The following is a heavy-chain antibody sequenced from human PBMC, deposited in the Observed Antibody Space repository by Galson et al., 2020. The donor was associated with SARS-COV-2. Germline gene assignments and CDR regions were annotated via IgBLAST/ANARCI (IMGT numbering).Heavy chain of an antibody. CDR2: ISYDGSNK. D-gene: IGHD3-16*01. V-gene: IGHV3-30-3*01. Sequence: GGSLRLSCAASGFTFSSYAMHWVRQAPGKGLEWVAVISYDGSNKYYADSVKGRFTISRDNSKNTLYLQMNSLRAEDTAVYYCARDGGGYFDYWGQGTLVTVSS. J-gene: IGHJ4*02. CDR3: ARDGGGYFDY. CDR1: GFTFSSYA.